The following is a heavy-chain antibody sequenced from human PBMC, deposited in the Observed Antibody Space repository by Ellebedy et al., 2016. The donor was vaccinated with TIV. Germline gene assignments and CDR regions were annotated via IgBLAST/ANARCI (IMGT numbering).Heavy chain of an antibody. D-gene: IGHD1/OR15-1a*01. J-gene: IGHJ3*02. CDR2: IVVGSGNI. V-gene: IGHV1-58*01. CDR3: AAGASPNNGYAFDI. CDR1: GFTFTTSA. Sequence: ASVKVSCKASGFTFTTSAVQWVRQARGQRLEWIGWIVVGSGNINYAQKLQERVTITRDMSTSTAYMELSSLRSEDTAVYYCAAGASPNNGYAFDIWGQGTMVTVSS.